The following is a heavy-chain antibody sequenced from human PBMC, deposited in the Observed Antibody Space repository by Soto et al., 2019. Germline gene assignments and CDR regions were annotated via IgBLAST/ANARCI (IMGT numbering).Heavy chain of an antibody. CDR2: IFYSGST. CDR1: GGSISSGGSY. V-gene: IGHV4-31*03. CDR3: ARAPGDYFDY. J-gene: IGHJ4*02. Sequence: SETLSLTCTVSGGSISSGGSYWSWIRQHPGKGLEWIGYIFYSGSTYYNPSLKSRVTISVDTSKNQFSLRLSSVTAADTAVYYCARAPGDYFDYWGQGTLVTVS.